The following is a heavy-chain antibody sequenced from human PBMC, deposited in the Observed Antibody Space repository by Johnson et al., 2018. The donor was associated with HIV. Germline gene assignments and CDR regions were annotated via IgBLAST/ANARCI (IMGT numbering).Heavy chain of an antibody. J-gene: IGHJ3*02. CDR3: VSSGCQRCAFDI. D-gene: IGHD6-19*01. CDR1: GFSVSSKY. Sequence: VQLVESGGGLVQPGGSLRLSCAASGFSVSSKYMSWVRQAPGKGLEWVSVIYSGGSTFYADSVKGRFTISRDNSKNTLYLQMNSLKAEDTAVYYCVSSGCQRCAFDIWGQGTMVTVSS. V-gene: IGHV3-66*01. CDR2: IYSGGST.